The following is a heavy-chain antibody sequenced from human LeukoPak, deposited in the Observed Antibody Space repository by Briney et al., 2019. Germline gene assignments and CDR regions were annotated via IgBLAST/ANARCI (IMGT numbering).Heavy chain of an antibody. V-gene: IGHV3-23*01. CDR3: AKGGSGYSYGEPDY. Sequence: GGSLRLSCAASGFTFSNYAMRWVRQAPGKGLEWVSAISGSGGSTYYADSVKGRFTISRDNSKNTLYLQMSSLRAEDTAVYYCAKGGSGYSYGEPDYWGQGTLVTVSS. CDR1: GFTFSNYA. CDR2: ISGSGGST. D-gene: IGHD5-18*01. J-gene: IGHJ4*02.